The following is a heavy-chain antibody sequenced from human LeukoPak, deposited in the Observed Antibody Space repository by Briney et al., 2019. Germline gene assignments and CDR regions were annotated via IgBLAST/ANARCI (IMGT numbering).Heavy chain of an antibody. CDR3: ARDQYSYAHAAH. CDR2: IYSGGTT. V-gene: IGHV3-66*01. CDR1: GFTFSRYA. J-gene: IGHJ4*02. D-gene: IGHD5-18*01. Sequence: GSLRLSCAASGFTFSRYAMTWVRQAPGKGLEWVSVIYSGGTTYYADSVKGRFTISRDNSKNTLHLQMNSLRAEDTAVYYCARDQYSYAHAAHWGQGTLVTVSS.